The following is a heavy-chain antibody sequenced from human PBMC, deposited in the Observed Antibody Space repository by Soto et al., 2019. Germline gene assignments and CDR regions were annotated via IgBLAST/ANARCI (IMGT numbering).Heavy chain of an antibody. CDR1: GGAISSSNW. D-gene: IGHD6-13*01. J-gene: IGHJ6*02. CDR3: AREWQQLVPNYYYGMDV. Sequence: SESRSLTCAVSGGAISSSNWWSGGRQPPGKGLEWIGEIYHSGSTNYNPSLKSRVTISVDKSKNQFSLKLSSVTAADKAVYYCAREWQQLVPNYYYGMDVWGQGTTVS. V-gene: IGHV4-4*02. CDR2: IYHSGST.